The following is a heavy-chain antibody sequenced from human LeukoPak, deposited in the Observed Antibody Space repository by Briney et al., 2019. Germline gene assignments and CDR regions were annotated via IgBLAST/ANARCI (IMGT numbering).Heavy chain of an antibody. CDR1: GFTFDDYA. Sequence: HTGGSLRLSCAASGFTFDDYAMHWVRQAPGKGLEWVSGISWSSGSIGYADSVKGRFTISRDNAKNSLYLQMNSLRAEDTALYYCAKAGAAAGVHGGQGTLVTVSS. CDR3: AKAGAAAGVH. CDR2: ISWSSGSI. J-gene: IGHJ4*02. D-gene: IGHD6-13*01. V-gene: IGHV3-9*01.